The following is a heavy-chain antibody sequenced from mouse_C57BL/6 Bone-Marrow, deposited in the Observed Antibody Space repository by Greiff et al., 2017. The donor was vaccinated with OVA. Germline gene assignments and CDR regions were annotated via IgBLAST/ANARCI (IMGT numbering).Heavy chain of an antibody. CDR1: GFTFTDYY. Sequence: EVKLMESGGGLVQPGGSLSLSCAVSGFTFTDYYMSWVRQPPGKALEWLGFIRNKANGYTTEYSASVKGRFTISRDNSQSILYLQMNALRAEDSATYYCARYNGNYAMDYWGQGTSVTVSS. D-gene: IGHD2-1*01. CDR2: IRNKANGYTT. V-gene: IGHV7-3*01. J-gene: IGHJ4*01. CDR3: ARYNGNYAMDY.